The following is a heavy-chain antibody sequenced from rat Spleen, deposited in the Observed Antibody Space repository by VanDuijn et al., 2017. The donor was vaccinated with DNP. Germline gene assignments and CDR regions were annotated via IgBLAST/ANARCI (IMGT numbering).Heavy chain of an antibody. CDR3: TRDSY. J-gene: IGHJ2*01. CDR2: ISTSGGST. V-gene: IGHV5-46*01. Sequence: EVQLVESGGGLVQPGRSMKLSCAASGFTFSSFPMAWIRQAPTKGLEWVATISTSGGSTYYRDSVKGRFTISRDNAKSTLYLQMNSLRSEDTATYYCTRDSYWGQGVMVTVSS. CDR1: GFTFSSFP.